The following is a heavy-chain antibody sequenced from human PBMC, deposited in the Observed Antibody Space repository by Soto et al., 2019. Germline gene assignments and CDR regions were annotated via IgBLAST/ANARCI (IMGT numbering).Heavy chain of an antibody. CDR2: IYHSGST. J-gene: IGHJ4*02. Sequence: SETLSLTCAVSGGSISSGGYYWSWIRQQPGKGLEWIGYIYHSGSTYYNPSLQSRVSMSVDTSKNLFSLKVKSVTAADTAVYYCASYFESFAYWGQGVLVTVSS. D-gene: IGHD3-10*01. CDR3: ASYFESFAY. V-gene: IGHV4-30-2*01. CDR1: GGSISSGGYY.